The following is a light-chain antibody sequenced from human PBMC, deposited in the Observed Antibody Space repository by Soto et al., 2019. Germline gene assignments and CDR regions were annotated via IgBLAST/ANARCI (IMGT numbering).Light chain of an antibody. V-gene: IGKV3-15*01. CDR2: GAS. Sequence: ESVLTQSPGTLSLSPGERATLSCRASQSVSSNLAWYQQKRGQAPRLLLYGASTRATGIPARFSGSGSGTEFTLTISSLQSEDFAIYYCQHYNNWPLTFGGGTKV. J-gene: IGKJ4*01. CDR3: QHYNNWPLT. CDR1: QSVSSN.